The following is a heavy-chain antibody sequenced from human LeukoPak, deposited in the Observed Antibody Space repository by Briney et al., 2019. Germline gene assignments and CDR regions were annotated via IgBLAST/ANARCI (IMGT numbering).Heavy chain of an antibody. D-gene: IGHD2-15*01. V-gene: IGHV4-39*01. CDR1: GASISSSTSY. CDR2: RYYGGST. J-gene: IGHJ4*02. CDR3: ARHLRSAGGPGGVDY. Sequence: SETLSLTCSVSGASISSSTSYWGWIRQPPGKGLEWIGVRYYGGSTYYNPSLKSRVTISVDTSKNRFSLKLSSLTAADTAVYYCARHLRSAGGPGGVDYWGQGTLVTVSS.